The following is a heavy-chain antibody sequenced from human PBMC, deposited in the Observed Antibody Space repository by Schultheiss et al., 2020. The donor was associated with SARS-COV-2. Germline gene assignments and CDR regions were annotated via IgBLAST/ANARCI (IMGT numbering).Heavy chain of an antibody. CDR3: ARGRTTVRAYYYYGMDV. D-gene: IGHD4-17*01. J-gene: IGHJ6*02. Sequence: GSLRLSCTVSGGSVSSGSYYWSWIRQPPGKGLEWIGYIYYSGSTNYNPSLKSRVTISVDTSKNQFSLKLSSVTAADTAVYYCARGRTTVRAYYYYGMDVWGQGTTVTVSS. CDR2: IYYSGST. V-gene: IGHV4-61*01. CDR1: GGSVSSGSYY.